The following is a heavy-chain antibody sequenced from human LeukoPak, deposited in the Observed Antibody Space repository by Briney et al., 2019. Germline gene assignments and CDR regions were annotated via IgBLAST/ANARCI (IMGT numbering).Heavy chain of an antibody. V-gene: IGHV3-30*18. Sequence: GGSLRLSCAASGFTFSSYGMHWVRQAPGKGLEWVAVISYDGSNKYYADSVKGRFTISRDNSKNTLYLQMNSLRAEDTAVYYCAKVSGSTSSPSHWFDPWGQGTLVTVSS. D-gene: IGHD2-2*01. CDR3: AKVSGSTSSPSHWFDP. CDR2: ISYDGSNK. CDR1: GFTFSSYG. J-gene: IGHJ5*02.